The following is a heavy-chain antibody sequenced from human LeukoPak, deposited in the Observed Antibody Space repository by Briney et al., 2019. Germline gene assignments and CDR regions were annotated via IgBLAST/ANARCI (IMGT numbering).Heavy chain of an antibody. CDR1: GFTFDDYG. D-gene: IGHD3-10*01. J-gene: IGHJ3*02. V-gene: IGHV3-20*04. CDR3: ARDLPASYYYVAFDI. Sequence: PGGYLRLSCAASGFTFDDYGMSWVRQAPGKGLEWVSGINWNGGSTGYADSVKGRFTISRDNAKNSLYLQMNSLRAEDTALYYCARDLPASYYYVAFDIWGQGTMVTVSS. CDR2: INWNGGST.